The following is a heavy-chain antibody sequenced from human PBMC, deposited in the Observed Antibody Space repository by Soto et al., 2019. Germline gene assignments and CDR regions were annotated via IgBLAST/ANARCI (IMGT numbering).Heavy chain of an antibody. V-gene: IGHV3-21*01. CDR3: ARVSDYGDLTGDYYYYMDV. D-gene: IGHD4-17*01. CDR2: ISSSSSYI. Sequence: GGSLRLSCAASGFTFSSYSMNWVRQAPGKGLEWVSSISSSSSYIYYADSVKGRFTISRDNAKNSLYLQMNSLRAEDTAVYYCARVSDYGDLTGDYYYYMDVWGKGTTVTVSS. CDR1: GFTFSSYS. J-gene: IGHJ6*03.